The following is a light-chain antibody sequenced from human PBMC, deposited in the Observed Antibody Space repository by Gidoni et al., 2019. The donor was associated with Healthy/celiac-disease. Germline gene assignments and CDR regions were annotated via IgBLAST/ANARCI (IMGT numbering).Light chain of an antibody. V-gene: IGKV1-39*01. J-gene: IGKJ2*01. CDR1: QSISSY. CDR3: QQSYSTPLFT. Sequence: DIQMTQSPSSLSASVGDRVTITCRASQSISSYLNWYQQKPGKAPKLLIYAASSLQRGVPSRFRGSGSGTDFTLTISSLQPEDFATYYCQQSYSTPLFTFGQGTKLEIQ. CDR2: AAS.